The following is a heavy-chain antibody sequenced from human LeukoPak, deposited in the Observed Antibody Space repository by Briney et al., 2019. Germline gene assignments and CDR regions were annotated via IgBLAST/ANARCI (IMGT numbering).Heavy chain of an antibody. Sequence: KSSETLSLTCTVSGGSISSYYWSWIRQPPGKGLEWIGYIHYSGSTNYNPSLKSRVTISVDTSKNQFSLKMTSVTAADTAVYYCVAAAVAVDYWGQGTLVTVSS. V-gene: IGHV4-59*12. CDR1: GGSISSYY. J-gene: IGHJ4*02. CDR3: VAAAVAVDY. D-gene: IGHD6-19*01. CDR2: IHYSGST.